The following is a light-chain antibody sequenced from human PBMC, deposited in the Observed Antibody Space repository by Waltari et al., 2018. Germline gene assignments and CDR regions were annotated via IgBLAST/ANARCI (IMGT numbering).Light chain of an antibody. V-gene: IGLV3-21*01. J-gene: IGLJ3*02. Sequence: SFVLTQPPSVSLAPGKTARITCGGNNIGSYGVHWYQQRPCQAPVLVIHYDRARPPGIPVRCSGSNAGNTATLTIRRVEAGDEADYYCQVWDTAQGVFGGGTKLTVL. CDR3: QVWDTAQGV. CDR2: YDR. CDR1: NIGSYG.